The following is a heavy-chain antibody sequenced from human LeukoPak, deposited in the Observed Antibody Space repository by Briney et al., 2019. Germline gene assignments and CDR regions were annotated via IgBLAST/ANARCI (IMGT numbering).Heavy chain of an antibody. CDR2: INHSGST. V-gene: IGHV4-34*01. D-gene: IGHD5-18*01. Sequence: GSLRLSCAASGFTFSSYAMSWVRQPPGKGLEWIGDINHSGSTNYNPSLKSRVTISVDRSKNQFSLKLSSVTAADTAVYYCARAGRGYSYGWENDYWGQGTLVTVSS. J-gene: IGHJ4*02. CDR1: GFTFSSYA. CDR3: ARAGRGYSYGWENDY.